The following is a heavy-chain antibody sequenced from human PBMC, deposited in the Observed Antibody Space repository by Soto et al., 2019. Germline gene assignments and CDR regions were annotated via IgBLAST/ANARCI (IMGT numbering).Heavy chain of an antibody. Sequence: SETLSLTCAVYGGSFRGYYWSWMRQPPGKGLEWIGEINHSGSTNYNPSLKSRVTISVDTSKNQFSLKLSSVTAADTAVYYCARGVRVSRGSLWAAAILTSWFDPWGQGTLVTVSS. D-gene: IGHD2-2*02. J-gene: IGHJ5*02. CDR2: INHSGST. CDR1: GGSFRGYY. V-gene: IGHV4-34*01. CDR3: ARGVRVSRGSLWAAAILTSWFDP.